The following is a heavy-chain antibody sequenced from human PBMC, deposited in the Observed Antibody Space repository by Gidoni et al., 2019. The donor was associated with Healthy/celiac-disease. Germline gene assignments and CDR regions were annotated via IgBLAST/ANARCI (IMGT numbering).Heavy chain of an antibody. D-gene: IGHD2-2*01. J-gene: IGHJ4*02. CDR2: INPNSGGT. V-gene: IGHV1-2*02. CDR3: ARAIVVVPNDY. Sequence: QVQLVQSGAEVKKPGASVKVSCKAAGYTFTGYYMHWVRQAPGQGLEWMGWINPNSGGTNYAQKCQGRVTMTRDTSISTAYMELSRLRSDDTAVYYCARAIVVVPNDYWGQGTLVTVSS. CDR1: GYTFTGYY.